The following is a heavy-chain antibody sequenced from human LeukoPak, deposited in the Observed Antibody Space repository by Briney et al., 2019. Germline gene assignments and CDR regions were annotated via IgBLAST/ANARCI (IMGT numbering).Heavy chain of an antibody. CDR1: GYPFTSYY. CDR2: MNPNTANT. Sequence: ASVKVSCKASGYPFTSYYINWVRPATAQGLEWVGWMNPNTANTAYAQKFQGRVTMTRDASISTAYMELSSLRSEDTAVYYCARGRVATPNWFDPWGQGTLVTVSS. D-gene: IGHD2-15*01. CDR3: ARGRVATPNWFDP. V-gene: IGHV1-8*01. J-gene: IGHJ5*02.